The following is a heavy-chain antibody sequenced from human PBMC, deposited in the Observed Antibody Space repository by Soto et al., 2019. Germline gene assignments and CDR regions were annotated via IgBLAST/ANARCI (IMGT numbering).Heavy chain of an antibody. CDR1: GYTFTGYY. CDR3: ARGGSRADAFDI. J-gene: IGHJ3*02. V-gene: IGHV1-2*04. Sequence: ASVKVSCKASGYTFTGYYMHWVRQAPGQGLEWMGWINPNSGGTNYAQKFQGWVTMTRETSISTAYMELSRLRSDDTAVYYCARGGSRADAFDIWGQGTMVTVSS. CDR2: INPNSGGT. D-gene: IGHD3-10*01.